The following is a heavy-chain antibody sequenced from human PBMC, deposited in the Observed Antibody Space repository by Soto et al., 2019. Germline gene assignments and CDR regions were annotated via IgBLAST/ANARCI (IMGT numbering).Heavy chain of an antibody. CDR1: GFTFSSYS. CDR2: ISSSSSYI. V-gene: IGHV3-21*04. Sequence: AGGSLRLSCAASGFTFSSYSMNWVRQAPGKGLEWVSSISSSSSYIYYADSVKGRFTISRDNAKNSLYLQMDSLRAEDTAFYFCARDHDEDFGYDLDYFDYWGQGTLVTVSS. J-gene: IGHJ4*02. CDR3: ARDHDEDFGYDLDYFDY. D-gene: IGHD5-12*01.